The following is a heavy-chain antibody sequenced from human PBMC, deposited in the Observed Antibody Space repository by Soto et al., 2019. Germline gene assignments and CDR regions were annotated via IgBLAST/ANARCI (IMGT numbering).Heavy chain of an antibody. Sequence: PSETLSLTCAVSGGSISSSNWWSWVRQPPGKGLECIGEIYHSGSTNYNPSLKSRVTISVDTPKNQFSLKLSSVTAADTSVYYCASDPGRLPLRDDFDVWREGTMVT. CDR2: IYHSGST. J-gene: IGHJ3*01. V-gene: IGHV4-4*02. CDR1: GGSISSSNW. CDR3: ASDPGRLPLRDDFDV. D-gene: IGHD5-12*01.